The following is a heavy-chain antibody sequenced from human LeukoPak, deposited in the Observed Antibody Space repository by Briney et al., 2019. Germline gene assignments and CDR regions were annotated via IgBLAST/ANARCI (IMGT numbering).Heavy chain of an antibody. V-gene: IGHV3-21*01. J-gene: IGHJ4*02. CDR2: ISSSSSYI. CDR3: ARVGATWSLDY. Sequence: GGSLRLSCAASGFTFNSYSMNWVRQAPGKGLEWVSSISSSSSYICYADSVKGRFTISRDNAKNSLYLQMNSLRAEDTAVYYCARVGATWSLDYWGQGTLVTVSS. D-gene: IGHD1-26*01. CDR1: GFTFNSYS.